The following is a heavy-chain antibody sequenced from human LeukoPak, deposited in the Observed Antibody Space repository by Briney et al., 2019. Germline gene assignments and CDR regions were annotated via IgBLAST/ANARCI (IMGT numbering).Heavy chain of an antibody. CDR1: GFDFTGNH. Sequence: GGSLRLSCAASGFDFTGNHMNWVRQVPGKGLEWLSYISASSRTIHYADSAKGRFTVSRDNAENSLYLQMDSLRVEDTAIYYCAKSRGWFEVLDVWGQGTLVTVSS. CDR3: AKSRGWFEVLDV. D-gene: IGHD3-10*01. J-gene: IGHJ3*01. CDR2: ISASSRTI. V-gene: IGHV3-48*04.